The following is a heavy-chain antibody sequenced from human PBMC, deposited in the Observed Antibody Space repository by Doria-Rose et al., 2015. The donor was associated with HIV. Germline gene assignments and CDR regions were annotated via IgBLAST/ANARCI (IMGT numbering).Heavy chain of an antibody. V-gene: IGHV2-26*01. D-gene: IGHD6-13*01. CDR3: ARIKSSRWYHKYYFDF. Sequence: QVTLKESGPVLVKPTETLTLTCTVSGVSLSSPGMGVSWIRQPPGKALEWLANIFSDDEGAYKTSLKSRLTISSGTSNSQVVLTMTDMDPVDTATYYCARIKSSRWYHKYYFDFWGQGTLVIVSA. CDR1: GVSLSSPGMG. J-gene: IGHJ4*02. CDR2: IFSDDEG.